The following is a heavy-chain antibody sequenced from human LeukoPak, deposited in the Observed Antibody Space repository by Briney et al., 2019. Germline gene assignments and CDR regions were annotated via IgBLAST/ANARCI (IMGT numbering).Heavy chain of an antibody. V-gene: IGHV1-2*02. J-gene: IGHJ4*02. CDR3: AREKGGQWLVGWELRGGIDFDY. CDR2: INPNSGGT. CDR1: GYTFTGYY. D-gene: IGHD6-19*01. Sequence: ASVKVSCKASGYTFTGYYMHWVRQAPGQGLEWMGWINPNSGGTNYAQKFQGRVTMTRDTSISTAYMELSRLRSDDTAVYYCAREKGGQWLVGWELRGGIDFDYWGQGTLVTVCS.